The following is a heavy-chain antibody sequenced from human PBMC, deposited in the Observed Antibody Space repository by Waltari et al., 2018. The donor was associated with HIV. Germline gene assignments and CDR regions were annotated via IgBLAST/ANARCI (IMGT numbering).Heavy chain of an antibody. CDR3: ARAYYDFWSGTGSSGNWFDP. Sequence: QVQLQESGPGLVKPSQTLSLPCTVSGGSISSGSYSWSWLRQPAGKGLKLIGRIYTSGSTNYNPSLKSRVTISVDTSKNQFSLKLRSVTAADTAVYYCARAYYDFWSGTGSSGNWFDPWGQGTLVTVSS. CDR2: IYTSGST. J-gene: IGHJ5*02. V-gene: IGHV4-61*02. CDR1: GGSISSGSYS. D-gene: IGHD3-3*01.